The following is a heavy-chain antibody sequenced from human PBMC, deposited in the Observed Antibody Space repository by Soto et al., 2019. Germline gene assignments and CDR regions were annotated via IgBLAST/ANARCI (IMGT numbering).Heavy chain of an antibody. CDR1: GGSISSSSYY. CDR2: IYYSGST. CDR3: ATTMTTVTTPDY. V-gene: IGHV4-39*01. Sequence: KPSETLSLTCTVSGGSISSSSYYWGWIRQPPGKGLEWIGSIYYSGSTYYNPSLKSRVTISVDTSKNQFSLKLSSVTAADTAVYYCATTMTTVTTPDYWGQGTLVTVSS. D-gene: IGHD4-17*01. J-gene: IGHJ4*02.